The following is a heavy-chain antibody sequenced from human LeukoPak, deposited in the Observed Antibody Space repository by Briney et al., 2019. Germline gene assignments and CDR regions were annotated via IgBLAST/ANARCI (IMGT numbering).Heavy chain of an antibody. D-gene: IGHD3-10*01. Sequence: ASVKVSCKASGYTFTSYDINWVRQATGQGLEWMGWMNPNSGNTGYAQKFQGRVTMTRNTSISTAYMELSSPRSEDTAVYYCARGLYYSSGSYSYYYYYMDVWGKGTTVTISS. CDR2: MNPNSGNT. V-gene: IGHV1-8*01. CDR3: ARGLYYSSGSYSYYYYYMDV. J-gene: IGHJ6*03. CDR1: GYTFTSYD.